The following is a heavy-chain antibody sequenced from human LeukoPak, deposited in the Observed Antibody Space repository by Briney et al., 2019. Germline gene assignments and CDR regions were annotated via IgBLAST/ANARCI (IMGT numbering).Heavy chain of an antibody. Sequence: SETLSLTCAVDGGSFSGYYWSWVRQPPGKGMEWLGEINHSGSTNYNPSLKSRVTISVATSKNQFSLKLSSVPAADTAVYYCARGGGCSNERSLYWGEGALFTVSS. V-gene: IGHV4-34*01. D-gene: IGHD2-8*01. CDR1: GGSFSGYY. CDR3: ARGGGCSNERSLY. J-gene: IGHJ4*02. CDR2: INHSGST.